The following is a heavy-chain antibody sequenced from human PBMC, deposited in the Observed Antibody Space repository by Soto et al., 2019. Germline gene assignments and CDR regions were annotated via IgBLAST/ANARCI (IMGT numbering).Heavy chain of an antibody. V-gene: IGHV4-39*01. CDR3: RRSSRYSTDV. Sequence: SETLSLTFTVSGDSIRSSSYWGWIRQPPGKGLEWIGRIYSTGNTYYKPTLNSQVTITVDTSKNQFSLNLISVTAADTAVYYCRRSSRYSTDVWGQGTTVT. CDR1: GDSIRSSSY. CDR2: IYSTGNT. D-gene: IGHD6-13*01. J-gene: IGHJ6*02.